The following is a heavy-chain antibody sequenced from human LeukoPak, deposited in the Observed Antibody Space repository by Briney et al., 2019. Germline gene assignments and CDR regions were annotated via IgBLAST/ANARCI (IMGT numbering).Heavy chain of an antibody. Sequence: SETLSLTCTVSGGSISSYYWSWIRQPAGKGLEWIGRIYTSGSTNYNPSLKSRGTMSVDTSKNQFSLKLSSVTAADTAVYYCASTARRRVYDSSGYYQLDYWGQGTLVTVSS. J-gene: IGHJ4*02. D-gene: IGHD3-22*01. CDR2: IYTSGST. CDR3: ASTARRRVYDSSGYYQLDY. V-gene: IGHV4-4*07. CDR1: GGSISSYY.